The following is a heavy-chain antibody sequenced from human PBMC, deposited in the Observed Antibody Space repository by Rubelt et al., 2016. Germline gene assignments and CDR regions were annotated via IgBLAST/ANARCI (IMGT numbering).Heavy chain of an antibody. CDR2: INSDGSST. CDR3: ASRLGY. J-gene: IGHJ4*02. V-gene: IGHV3-74*01. Sequence: GKGLVWVPRINSDGSSTSYADSVKGRFTISRDNAKNTLYLQMNSLRAEDTAVYYCASRLGYWGQGTLVTVSS. D-gene: IGHD3-16*01.